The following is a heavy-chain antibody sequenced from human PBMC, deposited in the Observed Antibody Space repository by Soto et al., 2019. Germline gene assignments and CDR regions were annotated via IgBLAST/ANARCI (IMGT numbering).Heavy chain of an antibody. CDR2: ISAYNGNT. J-gene: IGHJ4*02. V-gene: IGHV1-18*01. Sequence: ASVKVSCKASGYTFTSYGISWVRQAPGQGLEWMGWISAYNGNTNYAQKLQGRVTMTTDTSTSTAYMELRSLRSDDTAVYYCARDTTYYDFWSGYQEFDYWGQGTLVTVS. CDR1: GYTFTSYG. CDR3: ARDTTYYDFWSGYQEFDY. D-gene: IGHD3-3*01.